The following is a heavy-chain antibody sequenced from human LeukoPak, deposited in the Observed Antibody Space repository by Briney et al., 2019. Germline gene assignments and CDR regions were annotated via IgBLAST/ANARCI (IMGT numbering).Heavy chain of an antibody. CDR3: TNRVDTTMVVY. J-gene: IGHJ4*02. CDR2: ISGSGRRT. Sequence: SGGSLRLSCAASGFTFSAYSMNWIRQAPGKGLEWVSAISGSGRRTFYADSVKGRFTISRDNSKNTLYLQMNSLRAEDTAVYYCTNRVDTTMVVYWGQGTLVTVSS. D-gene: IGHD5-18*01. CDR1: GFTFSAYS. V-gene: IGHV3-23*01.